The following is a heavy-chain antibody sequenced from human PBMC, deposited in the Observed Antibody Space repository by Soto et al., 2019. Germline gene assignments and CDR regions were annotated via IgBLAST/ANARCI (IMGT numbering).Heavy chain of an antibody. Sequence: ASVKVSCKASGYTFTGYYMHWVRQAPGQGLEWMGWINPNSGGTNYAQKFQGWVTMTRDTSISTAYMELSRLRSDDTAVYYCARGTGSGSYYYYGMDAWGQGTTVTVSS. V-gene: IGHV1-2*04. CDR3: ARGTGSGSYYYYGMDA. D-gene: IGHD1-26*01. CDR2: INPNSGGT. J-gene: IGHJ6*02. CDR1: GYTFTGYY.